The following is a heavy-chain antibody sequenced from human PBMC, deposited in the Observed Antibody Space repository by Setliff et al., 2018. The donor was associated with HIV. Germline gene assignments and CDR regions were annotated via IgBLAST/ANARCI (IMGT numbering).Heavy chain of an antibody. D-gene: IGHD3-3*01. Sequence: SETLSLTCTVSGGSISSYYWSWIRQPPGKGLEWIGYIYYTGSTNYNPSLKSRVTISIDTSKNQFSLKLSSVTAADTAVYYCAREFDWSGFFDYWGQGTLVTVSS. V-gene: IGHV4-59*01. CDR2: IYYTGST. CDR3: AREFDWSGFFDY. J-gene: IGHJ4*02. CDR1: GGSISSYY.